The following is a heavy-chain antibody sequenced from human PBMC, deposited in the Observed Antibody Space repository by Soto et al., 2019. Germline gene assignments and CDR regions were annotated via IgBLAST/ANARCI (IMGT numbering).Heavy chain of an antibody. J-gene: IGHJ4*02. CDR1: GYTFTSHG. Sequence: QVLLVQSGPDVRKPGASVKVSCKASGYTFTSHGVSWLRQAPGQGLEWLGWISTYSGIRNYARKFQDRVTMGSDTSTSTVYMELRSLTSNDTAMYYCARDPSTSRFDYWGQGTLVTVSS. V-gene: IGHV1-18*01. CDR2: ISTYSGIR. CDR3: ARDPSTSRFDY. D-gene: IGHD2-2*01.